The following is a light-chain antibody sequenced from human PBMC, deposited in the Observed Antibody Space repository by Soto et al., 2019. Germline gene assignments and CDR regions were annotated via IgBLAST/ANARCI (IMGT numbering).Light chain of an antibody. CDR2: GAS. CDR3: QQYGSSPRT. J-gene: IGKJ1*01. V-gene: IGKV3-20*01. CDR1: QTITTY. Sequence: EIVMTQSPATLSVSPGERATLSCRASQTITTYLAWYQQKPGQPPRLLIYGASNRATGTPARFSGSGSGTDFTLTISRLEPEDFAVYYCQQYGSSPRTFGQGTKVDIK.